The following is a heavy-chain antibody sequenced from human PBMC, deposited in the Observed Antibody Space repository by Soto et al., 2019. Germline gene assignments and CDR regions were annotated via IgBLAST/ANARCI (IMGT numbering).Heavy chain of an antibody. J-gene: IGHJ4*02. CDR2: IIPIFGTA. Sequence: SVKVSCKASGGTFSSYAISWVLQAPGQGLEWMGGIIPIFGTANYAQKFQGRVTITADESTSTAYMELSSLRSEDTAVYYCATGPPVGVVTAMIDYWGQGTLVTVSS. CDR1: GGTFSSYA. D-gene: IGHD2-21*02. V-gene: IGHV1-69*13. CDR3: ATGPPVGVVTAMIDY.